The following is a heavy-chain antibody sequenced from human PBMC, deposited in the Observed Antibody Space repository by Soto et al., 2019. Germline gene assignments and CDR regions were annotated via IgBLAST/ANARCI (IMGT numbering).Heavy chain of an antibody. V-gene: IGHV4-31*03. Sequence: PSETLSLTCTVSGGSISSGGYYWSWIRQHPGKGLECIGYIYYSGSTYYNPSLKSRVTISVDTSKNQLSLKLSSVTAADTAVYYCAREASRPVAFDYWGQGTLVTVSS. CDR3: AREASRPVAFDY. D-gene: IGHD2-15*01. CDR1: GGSISSGGYY. J-gene: IGHJ4*02. CDR2: IYYSGST.